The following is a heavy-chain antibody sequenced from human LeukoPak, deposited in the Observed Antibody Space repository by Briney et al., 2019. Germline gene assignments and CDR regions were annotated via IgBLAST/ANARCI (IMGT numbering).Heavy chain of an antibody. CDR1: GFTVSSNY. CDR3: AKDLYYDISTGYKPPGP. V-gene: IGHV3-66*01. D-gene: IGHD3-9*01. J-gene: IGHJ5*02. Sequence: GGSLRLSSAASGFTVSSNYMSWVRQAPGKGLEWVSVIYSGGSTYYADSVKGRFTISRDNSKNTLYLQMNSLRAEDTAVYYCAKDLYYDISTGYKPPGPWGQGTLVTVSS. CDR2: IYSGGST.